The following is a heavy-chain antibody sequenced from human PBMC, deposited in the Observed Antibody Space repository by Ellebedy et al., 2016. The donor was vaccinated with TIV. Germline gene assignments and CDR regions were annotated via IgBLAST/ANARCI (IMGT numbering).Heavy chain of an antibody. CDR2: ISSSSSTI. J-gene: IGHJ4*02. V-gene: IGHV3-48*01. D-gene: IGHD2-15*01. CDR3: ARVGVAID. CDR1: GFTFSSYS. Sequence: GGSLRLSXAASGFTFSSYSMNWVRQAPGKGLEWVSYISSSSSTIYYADSVKGRFTISRDNAKSTLFLQMNSLRPEDTAVYYCARVGVAIDWGQGTLVTVSS.